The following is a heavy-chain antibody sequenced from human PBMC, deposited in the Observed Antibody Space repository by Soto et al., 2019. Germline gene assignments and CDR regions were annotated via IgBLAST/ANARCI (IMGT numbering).Heavy chain of an antibody. CDR1: GFTFSSYG. D-gene: IGHD6-6*01. Sequence: GGSLTLSCAASGFTFSSYGMHWVRQAPGKGLEWVAVIWYDGSNKYYADSVKGRFTISRDNSKNTLYLQMNSLGAEDTAVYYCASWSSSSGALGYWGQGTLVTVSS. V-gene: IGHV3-33*01. J-gene: IGHJ4*02. CDR2: IWYDGSNK. CDR3: ASWSSSSGALGY.